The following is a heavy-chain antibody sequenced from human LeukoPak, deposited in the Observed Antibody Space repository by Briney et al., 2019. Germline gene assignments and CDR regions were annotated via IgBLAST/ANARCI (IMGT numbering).Heavy chain of an antibody. CDR3: ARIKRWSGSYSY. CDR2: INHSGST. V-gene: IGHV4-4*02. CDR1: GGSISSSNW. D-gene: IGHD1-26*01. J-gene: IGHJ4*02. Sequence: PSETLSLTCAVSGGSISSSNWWSWVRQPPGKGLEWIGEINHSGSTNYNPSLKSRVTISVDTSKNQFSLKLSSVTAADTAVYYCARIKRWSGSYSYWGQGTLVTVSS.